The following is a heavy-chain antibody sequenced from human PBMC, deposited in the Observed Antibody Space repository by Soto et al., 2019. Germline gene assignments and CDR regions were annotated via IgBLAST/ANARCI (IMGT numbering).Heavy chain of an antibody. Sequence: EVQLVESGGGLVQPGGSLRLSCAASGFTFSTYWMSWVRQAPGKGLEWVANMKQDGSEKYYVDSVKDRFTISRDNAKNSLYLQMNSLRAEDTAVYYCARDLRGYGLDVWGQGTTVTVSS. CDR1: GFTFSTYW. J-gene: IGHJ6*02. V-gene: IGHV3-7*01. CDR3: ARDLRGYGLDV. CDR2: MKQDGSEK.